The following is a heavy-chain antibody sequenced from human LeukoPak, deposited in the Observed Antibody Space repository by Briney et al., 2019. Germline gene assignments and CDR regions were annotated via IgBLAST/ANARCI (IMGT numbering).Heavy chain of an antibody. CDR1: ELSVGSSY. V-gene: IGHV3-66*04. CDR2: IYSGGST. Sequence: GGSLRLSCAASELSVGSSYMTWARQAPGKGLEWVSFIYSGGSTYYVDSVKGRFTISRDNSKNTLYLQMNSLRAEDTAVYYCARRYYGKNYMDVWGKGTTVTVSS. D-gene: IGHD3-10*01. CDR3: ARRYYGKNYMDV. J-gene: IGHJ6*03.